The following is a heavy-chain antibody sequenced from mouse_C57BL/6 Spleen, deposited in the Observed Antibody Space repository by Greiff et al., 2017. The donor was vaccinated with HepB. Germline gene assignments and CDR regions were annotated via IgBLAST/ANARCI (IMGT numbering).Heavy chain of an antibody. Sequence: QVQLQQSGAELVKPGASVKLSCKASGYTFTSYWMHWVKQRPGQGLEWIGMIHPNSGSTNYNEKFKSKATLTVDKSSSTAYMQLSSLTSEDSAVYYCARGGYYDYLYWYFDVWGTGTTVTVSS. CDR1: GYTFTSYW. CDR3: ARGGYYDYLYWYFDV. J-gene: IGHJ1*03. D-gene: IGHD2-4*01. CDR2: IHPNSGST. V-gene: IGHV1-64*01.